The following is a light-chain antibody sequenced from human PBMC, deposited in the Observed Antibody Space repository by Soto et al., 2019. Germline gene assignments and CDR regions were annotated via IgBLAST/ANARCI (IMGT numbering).Light chain of an antibody. Sequence: QSVLTQPPSASGSLGQSVTISCTGTSSDVGSYDYVSWYQQHPGKAPKFIIYEVDKRPSGVPDRFSGSKSGDTASLTVSGLQAEDEADYYCSSYAGNNNLVFGGGTKLTVL. V-gene: IGLV2-8*01. CDR3: SSYAGNNNLV. J-gene: IGLJ3*02. CDR1: SSDVGSYDY. CDR2: EVD.